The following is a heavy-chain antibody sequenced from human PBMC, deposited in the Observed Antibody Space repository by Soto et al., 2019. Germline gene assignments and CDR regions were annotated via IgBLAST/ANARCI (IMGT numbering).Heavy chain of an antibody. Sequence: ASVKVSCKPSGYSISNFYVHWVRQAPGQGLEWMGIIDPSSGTTSYTQKFQERVTMTRDTSMSTVYMELSRLRSEDTAVYYCARGAVVVPNGLIAGMDGWGLGTTGTVSS. CDR2: IDPSSGTT. V-gene: IGHV1-46*01. CDR1: GYSISNFY. J-gene: IGHJ6*02. D-gene: IGHD2-15*01. CDR3: ARGAVVVPNGLIAGMDG.